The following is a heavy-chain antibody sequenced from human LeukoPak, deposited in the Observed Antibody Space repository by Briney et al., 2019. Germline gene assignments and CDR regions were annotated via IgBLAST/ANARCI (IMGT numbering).Heavy chain of an antibody. D-gene: IGHD3-22*01. V-gene: IGHV4-34*01. CDR2: INHSGST. Sequence: SETLSLTCAVYGGSFSGYYWSWIRQPPGKGLEWIGEINHSGSTNYNPSLKSRVTISVDTSKNQFSPKLSSVTAADTAVYYCARDLPKYYYDRYFDYWGQGTLVTVSS. CDR3: ARDLPKYYYDRYFDY. J-gene: IGHJ4*02. CDR1: GGSFSGYY.